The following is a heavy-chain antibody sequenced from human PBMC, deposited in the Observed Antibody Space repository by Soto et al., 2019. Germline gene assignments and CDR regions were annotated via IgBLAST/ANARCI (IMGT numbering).Heavy chain of an antibody. Sequence: QVQLVQSGAEVKKPGASVKVSCKASGYTFTGYYMHWVRQAPGQGLEWMGWINPNSGGTNYAQKFQGRVTMTRDTSISTASMELSRLRSDDTAVYYCARIGYYYDSSGYYYTFFDYWGQGTLVTVSS. CDR1: GYTFTGYY. CDR3: ARIGYYYDSSGYYYTFFDY. V-gene: IGHV1-2*02. J-gene: IGHJ4*02. CDR2: INPNSGGT. D-gene: IGHD3-22*01.